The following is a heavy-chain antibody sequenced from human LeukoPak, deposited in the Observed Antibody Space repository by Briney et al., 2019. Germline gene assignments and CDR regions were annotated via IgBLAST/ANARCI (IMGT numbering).Heavy chain of an antibody. J-gene: IGHJ4*02. D-gene: IGHD3-22*01. V-gene: IGHV3-33*01. CDR2: IWYDGSNK. CDR3: ARPQDLSDSSGPFDY. CDR1: GFTFSRYG. Sequence: AGGSLRLSCGASGFTFSRYGMHWVRQAPGKGLEWVAVIWYDGSNKYYADSVKGRFTISRDNSKNTLYLQMNSLRAEDTAVYYCARPQDLSDSSGPFDYWGQGTLVTVSS.